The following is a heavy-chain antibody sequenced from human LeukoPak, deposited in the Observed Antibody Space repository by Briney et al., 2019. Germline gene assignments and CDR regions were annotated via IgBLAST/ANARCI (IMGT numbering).Heavy chain of an antibody. CDR3: ARGIDY. CDR1: GFTFSSYW. J-gene: IGHJ4*02. CDR2: INSDGSST. Sequence: GGSLRLSCAASGFTFSSYWMHWVRQAPGKGLVWVSRINSDGSSTSYADSVKGRFTISRDTSKNMVFLQMNSLGVEDTAVYYCARGIDYWGRGTLVTVSS. V-gene: IGHV3-74*01.